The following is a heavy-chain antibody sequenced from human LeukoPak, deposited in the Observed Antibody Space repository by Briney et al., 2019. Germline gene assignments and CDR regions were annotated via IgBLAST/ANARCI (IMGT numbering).Heavy chain of an antibody. CDR2: INPNTGDT. CDR1: GYTFTAYY. CDR3: ARDRAPLSSSSGYLYFDS. D-gene: IGHD3-22*01. Sequence: ASMKVSCKTSGYTFTAYYLNWVRQAPGQGLEWMGWINPNTGDTNYAQKFQGRVTMTRDTSISTAYMELSRLRSDDTAVYYCARDRAPLSSSSGYLYFDSWGQGTLVTVSS. J-gene: IGHJ4*02. V-gene: IGHV1-2*02.